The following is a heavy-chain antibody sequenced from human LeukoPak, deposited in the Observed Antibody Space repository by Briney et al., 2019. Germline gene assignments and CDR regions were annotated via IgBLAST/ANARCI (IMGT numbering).Heavy chain of an antibody. CDR3: AKDRLEAVTDDDYFDY. Sequence: GGSLRLSCAASGFTFSNYAMSWVRQNPGKGLEWVSIISGSGGSTYYADSVKGRFTISRDNSKNMVYLQMNSVRAEDTAVYYCAKDRLEAVTDDDYFDYWGQGTLVTVSS. V-gene: IGHV3-23*01. CDR2: ISGSGGST. D-gene: IGHD2-21*02. J-gene: IGHJ4*02. CDR1: GFTFSNYA.